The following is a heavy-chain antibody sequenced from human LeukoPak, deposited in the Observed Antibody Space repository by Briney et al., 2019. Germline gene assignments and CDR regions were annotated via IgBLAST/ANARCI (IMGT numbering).Heavy chain of an antibody. D-gene: IGHD3-10*01. CDR2: IRYDGSNK. CDR3: AKFGGSGSGGLSHFDY. CDR1: GFTFSSYG. Sequence: GGSLRLSCAASGFTFSSYGMHWVRQAPGKGLEWVAFIRYDGSNKYYADSVKGRFTISRDNSKNTLYLQMNSLRAEDTAVYYCAKFGGSGSGGLSHFDYWGQGTPVTVSS. J-gene: IGHJ4*02. V-gene: IGHV3-30*02.